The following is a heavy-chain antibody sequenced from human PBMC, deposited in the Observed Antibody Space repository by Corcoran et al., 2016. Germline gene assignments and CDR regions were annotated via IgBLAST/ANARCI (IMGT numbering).Heavy chain of an antibody. J-gene: IGHJ2*01. CDR2: LWYDGTNQ. Sequence: QVHLVESGGGVVHPGRSLRLSCEASGFALINYANHWVRQAPGKGLEWVASLWYDGTNQYFADSVKGRFTISRDNSRNTLFLQMDSLRAEDTAVYYCARAPRTDWYCDLWGRGTQVTVSS. V-gene: IGHV3-33*01. CDR1: GFALINYA. CDR3: ARAPRTDWYCDL.